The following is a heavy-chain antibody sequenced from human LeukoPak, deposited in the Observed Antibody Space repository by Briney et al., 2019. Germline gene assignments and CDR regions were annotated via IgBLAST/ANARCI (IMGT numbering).Heavy chain of an antibody. V-gene: IGHV3-11*04. D-gene: IGHD2-2*01. Sequence: GTLCLSCAAYGFTFSDYYMSWIRQAPGKGLEWIAYITDSGTTIYYPDAVKGRFTISRDNAKNSLYLQMNSLRAEDTAVYYCARRHCSSTSCPLVDYWGQGTLVTVSS. CDR2: ITDSGTTI. CDR1: GFTFSDYY. J-gene: IGHJ4*02. CDR3: ARRHCSSTSCPLVDY.